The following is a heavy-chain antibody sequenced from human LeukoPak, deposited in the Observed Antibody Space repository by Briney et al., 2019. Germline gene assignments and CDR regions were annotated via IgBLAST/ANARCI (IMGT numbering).Heavy chain of an antibody. V-gene: IGHV4-61*08. J-gene: IGHJ6*02. CDR2: IYYSGST. Sequence: SETLSLTCTVSGGSISSGDYYWSWIRQPPGKGLEWIGYIYYSGSTNYNPSLKSRVTISVDTSKNQFSLKLSSVTAADTAVYYCARARADTAKYYYYGMDVWGQGTTVTVSS. D-gene: IGHD5-18*01. CDR1: GGSISSGDYY. CDR3: ARARADTAKYYYYGMDV.